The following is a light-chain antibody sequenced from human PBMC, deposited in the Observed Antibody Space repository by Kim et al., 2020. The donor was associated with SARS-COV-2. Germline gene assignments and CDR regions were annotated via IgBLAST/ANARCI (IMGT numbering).Light chain of an antibody. V-gene: IGLV1-44*01. CDR2: NND. CDR3: AAWDASINGRV. CDR1: SSNIGRNP. Sequence: GQRVTISCSGNSSNIGRNPVNWYQQLPRTAPRLVIYNNDQWPSGDPGRFSASKSGTSASLTISGLQSEDEAYYYCAAWDASINGRVFGGGTKVTVL. J-gene: IGLJ3*02.